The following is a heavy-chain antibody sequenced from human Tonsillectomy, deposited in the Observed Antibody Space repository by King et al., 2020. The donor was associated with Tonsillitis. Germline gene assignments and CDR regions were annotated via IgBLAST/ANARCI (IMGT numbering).Heavy chain of an antibody. J-gene: IGHJ4*02. Sequence: VPLVASGGVVVPPGRSLSLSCAASGFRCSTSGMHWVRPAQGKGLEWVAVIWDAERIQYYADSVKGRFTLSRDSSQHTLYLQMNSLRAEDPAIYYCARDEGGAAWGFGGQGTMVTVSS. CDR1: GFRCSTSG. CDR2: IWDAERIQ. CDR3: ARDEGGAAWGF. V-gene: IGHV3-33*08. D-gene: IGHD3-16*01.